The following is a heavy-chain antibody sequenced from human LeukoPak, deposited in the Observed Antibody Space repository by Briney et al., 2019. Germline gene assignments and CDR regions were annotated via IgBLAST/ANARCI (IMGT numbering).Heavy chain of an antibody. CDR1: GGSISSGGYS. Sequence: PSQTLSLTCAVSGGSISSGGYSWSWIRQPPGKGLEWIAYIYHSGSTYYNPSLKSRVTMSVDRSKNQFSLKLISVTAADTAVYYCAGGDDSSEHYYLNYWGQGTLVTVSS. D-gene: IGHD3-22*01. CDR3: AGGDDSSEHYYLNY. V-gene: IGHV4-30-2*01. J-gene: IGHJ4*02. CDR2: IYHSGST.